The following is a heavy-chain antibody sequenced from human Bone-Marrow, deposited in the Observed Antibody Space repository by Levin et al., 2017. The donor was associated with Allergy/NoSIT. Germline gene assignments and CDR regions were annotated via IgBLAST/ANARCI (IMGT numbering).Heavy chain of an antibody. J-gene: IGHJ6*02. V-gene: IGHV1-2*02. CDR2: ISPKSGAT. Sequence: GESLKISCKASGYTFIDYYLHWVRQAPGQTFEWVGWISPKSGATNYAQKFQGRVAMSRDTSINTAFLELSRLTPDDTAVYYCVRGYRPMDVWGQGTTVTVSS. D-gene: IGHD3-16*02. CDR1: GYTFIDYY. CDR3: VRGYRPMDV.